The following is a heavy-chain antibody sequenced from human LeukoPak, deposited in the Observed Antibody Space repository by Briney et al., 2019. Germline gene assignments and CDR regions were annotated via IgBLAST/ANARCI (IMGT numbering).Heavy chain of an antibody. CDR2: ISGSGGTT. V-gene: IGHV3-23*01. CDR3: ASGVVLVSALQY. CDR1: GFIFSNHA. D-gene: IGHD2-21*02. J-gene: IGHJ4*02. Sequence: GGSLRLSCTASGFIFSNHAMTWVRQAPGQGLEWISLISGSGGTTYYADSVKGRFTISRDNSKNTVYLQMNSLRAEDTALYYCASGVVLVSALQYWGQGALVTVSS.